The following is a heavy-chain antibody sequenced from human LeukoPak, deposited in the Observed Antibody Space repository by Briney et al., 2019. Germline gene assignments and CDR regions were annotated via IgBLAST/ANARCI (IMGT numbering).Heavy chain of an antibody. D-gene: IGHD2-8*02. CDR1: GFTLISYS. CDR2: IRASDSNT. Sequence: GGSLRLSCAATGFTLISYSMTWVRQAPGKELEWVSAIRASDSNTFYADSVKGRFTISRDSSKNTLYQQMNDLRDEDTAVYYCAKLTTGWFEDFWGQGTLVTVSS. V-gene: IGHV3-23*01. J-gene: IGHJ4*02. CDR3: AKLTTGWFEDF.